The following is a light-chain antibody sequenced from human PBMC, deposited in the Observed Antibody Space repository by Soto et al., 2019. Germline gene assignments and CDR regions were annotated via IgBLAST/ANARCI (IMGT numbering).Light chain of an antibody. CDR1: ESVSSN. CDR3: QQRSNWVIFT. V-gene: IGKV3D-15*01. Sequence: EIVMTQSPATLSVSPGERATLSCRASESVSSNLAWYQQKPGQAPRLLIYGAFTRATGIPGRFSGSGSGTEFTLTISSLQSEDFAVYYCQQRSNWVIFTYGPGTKVDLK. J-gene: IGKJ3*01. CDR2: GAF.